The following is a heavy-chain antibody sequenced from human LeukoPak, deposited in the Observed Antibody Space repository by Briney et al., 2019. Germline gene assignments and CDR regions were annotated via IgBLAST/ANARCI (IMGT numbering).Heavy chain of an antibody. V-gene: IGHV3-30*18. CDR3: AKYSSSWFVDY. D-gene: IGHD6-13*01. J-gene: IGHJ4*02. Sequence: GGSLRLSCAASGFNFRHYGMHWVRQAPGKGLEWVAVISYDGNNKYYADSVKGRFTISRDNSKNTLYLQMNSLRAEDTAVYYCAKYSSSWFVDYWGQGTLVTVSS. CDR2: ISYDGNNK. CDR1: GFNFRHYG.